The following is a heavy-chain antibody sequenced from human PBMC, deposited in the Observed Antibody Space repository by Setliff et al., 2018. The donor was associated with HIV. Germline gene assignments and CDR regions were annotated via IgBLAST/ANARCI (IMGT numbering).Heavy chain of an antibody. CDR2: ISGSGGTK. V-gene: IGHV3-23*01. D-gene: IGHD3-10*01. CDR1: EFTFSSYA. CDR3: AKDSRRGDAYNVGVFDF. J-gene: IGHJ3*01. Sequence: PGGSLRPSCVASEFTFSSYAMNWVRQAPGKGLEWVSTISGSGGTKYYADSVKGRFTISRDNSKNTLYLRMDSLRAEDTAIYYCAKDSRRGDAYNVGVFDFWGQGTMVTVSS.